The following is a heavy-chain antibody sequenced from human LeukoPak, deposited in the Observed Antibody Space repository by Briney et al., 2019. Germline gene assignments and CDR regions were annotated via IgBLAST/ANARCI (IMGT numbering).Heavy chain of an antibody. Sequence: PGGSLRLSCAASGFTFSSYSMNWVRQAPGKGLEWVSSISSSSSYIYYADSVKGRFTISRDNAKNSLYLQMNSLRAEDTAVYYCARGWPLVVVRPTNWFDPWGQGTLVTVSS. CDR3: ARGWPLVVVRPTNWFDP. CDR1: GFTFSSYS. V-gene: IGHV3-21*01. J-gene: IGHJ5*02. D-gene: IGHD2-2*01. CDR2: ISSSSSYI.